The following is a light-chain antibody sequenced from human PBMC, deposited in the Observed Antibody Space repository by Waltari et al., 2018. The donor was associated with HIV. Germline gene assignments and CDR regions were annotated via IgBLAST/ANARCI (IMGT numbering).Light chain of an antibody. CDR1: SSNIGNNY. CDR3: GTWDSSLSAV. Sequence: QSVLTQPPSVSAAPGQRVTISCSGSSSNIGNNYVSWYQHLPGAAPKLLIYDNNNRPSGIPDRSSGSKSGTSATLVITGLQTGDEADYYCGTWDSSLSAVFGGGTKLTVL. V-gene: IGLV1-51*01. CDR2: DNN. J-gene: IGLJ3*02.